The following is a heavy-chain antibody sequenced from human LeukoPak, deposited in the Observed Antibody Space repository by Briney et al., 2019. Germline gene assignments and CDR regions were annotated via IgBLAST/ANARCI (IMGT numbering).Heavy chain of an antibody. CDR2: INAGNGNT. CDR3: ARSSPYSSGWSFVLYNPGNFDY. J-gene: IGHJ4*02. D-gene: IGHD6-19*01. V-gene: IGHV1-3*01. CDR1: GYTFTSYA. Sequence: GASVKVSCKASGYTFTSYAMHWVRQAPGQRLEWMGWINAGNGNTKYSQKFQGRVTITRDTSASTAYMELSSLRSEDTAVYYCARSSPYSSGWSFVLYNPGNFDYWGQGTLVTVSS.